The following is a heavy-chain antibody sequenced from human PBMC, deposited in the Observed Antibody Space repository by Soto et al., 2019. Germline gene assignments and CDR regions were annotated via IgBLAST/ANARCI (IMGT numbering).Heavy chain of an antibody. J-gene: IGHJ5*02. Sequence: QVQLVQSGAEVKKPGSSVKVSCKASGGTFSSYAISWVRQAPGQGLEWMGGIIPIFGTANYAQKFQGRVTITADESTSTAYMELSSLRSEDTAMYYCARTNTAMVTGWFDPWGQGTLVPVSS. CDR3: ARTNTAMVTGWFDP. V-gene: IGHV1-69*12. CDR2: IIPIFGTA. CDR1: GGTFSSYA. D-gene: IGHD5-18*01.